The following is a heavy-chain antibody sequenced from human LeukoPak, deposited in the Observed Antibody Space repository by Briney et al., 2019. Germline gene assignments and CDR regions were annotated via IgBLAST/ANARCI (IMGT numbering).Heavy chain of an antibody. J-gene: IGHJ5*02. CDR1: GFSFSSYA. CDR2: ISGSGGST. D-gene: IGHD2-21*02. CDR3: AKEVYCGGDCSRWFDP. V-gene: IGHV3-23*01. Sequence: GGSLRLSCAASGFSFSSYAMSWVRQAPGKGLEWVSGISGSGGSTYYADSVKGRFTISRDNSKNTLYLQMNSLRADDTAVYYCAKEVYCGGDCSRWFDPWGQGTLVTVSS.